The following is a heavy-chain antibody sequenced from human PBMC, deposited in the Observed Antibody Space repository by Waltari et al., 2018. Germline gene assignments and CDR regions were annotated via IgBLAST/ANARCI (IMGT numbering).Heavy chain of an antibody. CDR1: GFTISNNY. V-gene: IGHV3-53*02. CDR2: FYGGGSS. D-gene: IGHD3-3*01. CDR3: ALSSGVVKGYLDY. Sequence: EVQLVESGGGLIQPGMSLRLSCAASGFTISNNYIRWVRQAPGKGLEWVSVFYGGGSSYHADSVKGRFTVSRDASKNTVYLQMNSLTAEDTAVYYCALSSGVVKGYLDYWGQGTLVTVSS. J-gene: IGHJ4*02.